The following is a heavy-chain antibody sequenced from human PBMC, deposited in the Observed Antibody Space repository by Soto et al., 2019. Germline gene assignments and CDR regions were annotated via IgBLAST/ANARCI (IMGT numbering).Heavy chain of an antibody. CDR3: ARDRPTSSIRARDYYYAMDV. Sequence: QVQLVQSGAEVKKPGASVKVSCKASGYTFITYGISWVRQAPGQGLEWMGWISSYNGNTNYAQKLQGRVTMTTDTSTTTAYMELRSLRSDERAVYYCARDRPTSSIRARDYYYAMDVWGQGTTVTSSS. J-gene: IGHJ6*02. D-gene: IGHD6-6*01. CDR1: GYTFITYG. CDR2: ISSYNGNT. V-gene: IGHV1-18*01.